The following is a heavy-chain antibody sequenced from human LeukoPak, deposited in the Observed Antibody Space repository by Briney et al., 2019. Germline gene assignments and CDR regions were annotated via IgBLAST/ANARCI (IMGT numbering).Heavy chain of an antibody. D-gene: IGHD1-26*01. J-gene: IGHJ4*02. Sequence: GGSLRLSCAASGFTFNVYAMHWVRQVPGKGPDWISSISGSRDFLYYADSVKGRFTISRDNAKNSLYLDMNSLRGEDTAVYFCVRALVGAAFDTWGQGALVTVSS. CDR2: ISGSRDFL. CDR3: VRALVGAAFDT. CDR1: GFTFNVYA. V-gene: IGHV3-21*06.